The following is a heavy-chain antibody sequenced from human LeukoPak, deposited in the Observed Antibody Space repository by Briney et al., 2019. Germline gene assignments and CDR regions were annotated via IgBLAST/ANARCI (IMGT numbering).Heavy chain of an antibody. CDR1: GFTFSSYA. D-gene: IGHD1-26*01. V-gene: IGHV3-23*03. Sequence: GVLRLSCAASGFTFSSYAMSWVRQAPGKGLEWVSVMYTGGITEYADSVKGRFTISRDNAKNSLYLQMNSLRAEDTAVYYCAARNVGANIWGQGTLVTVSS. CDR2: MYTGGIT. CDR3: AARNVGANI. J-gene: IGHJ4*02.